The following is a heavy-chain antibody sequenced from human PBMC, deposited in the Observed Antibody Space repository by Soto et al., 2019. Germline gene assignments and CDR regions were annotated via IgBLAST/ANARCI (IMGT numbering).Heavy chain of an antibody. J-gene: IGHJ4*02. CDR3: ARVAPGVAAAGRLDY. V-gene: IGHV1-18*01. CDR1: GYTFTSYG. D-gene: IGHD6-13*01. CDR2: ISAYSGNT. Sequence: ASVKVSCKASGYTFTSYGISWVRQAPGQGLEWMGWISAYSGNTNYAQKLQGRVTMTTDTSTSTAYMELRSLRSDDTAVYYCARVAPGVAAAGRLDYWGQGTLVTVSS.